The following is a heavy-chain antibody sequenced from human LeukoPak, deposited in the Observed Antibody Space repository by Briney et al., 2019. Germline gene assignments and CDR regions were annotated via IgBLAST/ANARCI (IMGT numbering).Heavy chain of an antibody. CDR2: INSDGSST. J-gene: IGHJ6*03. CDR1: GFTFSSYW. CDR3: AKDRAMQGYYDSTGYYGNFYCMDV. D-gene: IGHD3-22*01. V-gene: IGHV3-74*01. Sequence: GGSLRLSCAASGFTFSSYWMHWVRQAPGKGLVWVSRINSDGSSTSYADSVKGRFTISRDNSKNTLYLQMNSLRAEDTAVYFCAKDRAMQGYYDSTGYYGNFYCMDVWGKGTTVTVSS.